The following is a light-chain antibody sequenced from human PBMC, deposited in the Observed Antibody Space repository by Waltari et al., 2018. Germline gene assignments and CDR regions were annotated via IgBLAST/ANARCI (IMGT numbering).Light chain of an antibody. V-gene: IGKV3-11*01. CDR3: QQRSNWTPHT. CDR1: QSVGSY. Sequence: EIVLTQSPATLSLSPGDTATLSCRASQSVGSYLAWYPQKPGPPPRLLIYDASNRATGVPARFRGSGSGTEFTLTISSLEAEDFAVYYCQQRSNWTPHTFGQGARLEIK. J-gene: IGKJ2*01. CDR2: DAS.